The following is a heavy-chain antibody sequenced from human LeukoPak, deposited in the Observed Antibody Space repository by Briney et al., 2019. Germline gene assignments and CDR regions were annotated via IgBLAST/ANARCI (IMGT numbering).Heavy chain of an antibody. CDR2: INHSGST. V-gene: IGHV4-34*01. Sequence: TASETLSLTCAVYGGSFSGYYWSWIRQPPGKGLEWIGEINHSGSTNYNPSLKSRVTISVDTSKNQFSLKLSSVTAADTAVYYCARGGYCSGGSCRHHDFDYWGQGTLVTVSS. CDR3: ARGGYCSGGSCRHHDFDY. D-gene: IGHD2-15*01. J-gene: IGHJ4*02. CDR1: GGSFSGYY.